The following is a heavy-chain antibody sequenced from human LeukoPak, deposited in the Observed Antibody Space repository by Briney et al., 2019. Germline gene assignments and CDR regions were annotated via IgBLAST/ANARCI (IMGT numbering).Heavy chain of an antibody. D-gene: IGHD3-10*01. Sequence: SETLSLTCTVSGGSISSGGYYWSWIRQHPGKGLVWIGYIYYSGSAYYNPSLKSRVTISVDTSENQFSLKLSSVTAADTAVYYCARVNYGSATKEDYWGQGTLVTVSS. CDR2: IYYSGSA. J-gene: IGHJ4*02. CDR3: ARVNYGSATKEDY. CDR1: GGSISSGGYY. V-gene: IGHV4-31*03.